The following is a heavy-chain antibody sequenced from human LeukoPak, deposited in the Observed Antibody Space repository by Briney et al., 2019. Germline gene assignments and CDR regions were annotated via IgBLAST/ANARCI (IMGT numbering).Heavy chain of an antibody. Sequence: GGSLRLSCAASGFTFSSYAMNWVRQAPGKGLEWVSFISGSGDNTYYADSVKGRFTISRDNSKNTLFLQMNSLRAEDTAVYYCAKVRSGDIAAALNYWGQGTLVPVSS. D-gene: IGHD6-13*01. CDR3: AKVRSGDIAAALNY. J-gene: IGHJ4*02. CDR1: GFTFSSYA. V-gene: IGHV3-23*01. CDR2: ISGSGDNT.